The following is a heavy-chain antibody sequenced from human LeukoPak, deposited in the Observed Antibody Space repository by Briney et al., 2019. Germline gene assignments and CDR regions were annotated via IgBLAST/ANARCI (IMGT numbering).Heavy chain of an antibody. Sequence: SETLSLTCTVSGESISGFYWNWVRQPPGKGLEWIGYIYYSGSTNYNPSLMSRVTISVDTSKNQFSLKLSSVTAADTAVYYCARRGDYGDYVGLFYFDYWGRGTLVTVSS. J-gene: IGHJ4*02. CDR3: ARRGDYGDYVGLFYFDY. CDR2: IYYSGST. V-gene: IGHV4-59*08. D-gene: IGHD4-17*01. CDR1: GESISGFY.